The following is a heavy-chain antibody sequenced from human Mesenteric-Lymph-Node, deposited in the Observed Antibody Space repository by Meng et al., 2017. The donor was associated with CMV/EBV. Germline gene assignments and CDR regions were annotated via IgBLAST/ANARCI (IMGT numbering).Heavy chain of an antibody. J-gene: IGHJ3*02. D-gene: IGHD2-2*01. CDR3: ARRVSFVVPAAIRFAFDI. CDR2: INHSGSS. Sequence: SETLSLTCAVYGGSFSGYYWTWIRRSPGKGLEWIGEINHSGSSNYNPSLKSRVTMSVDTSKNQFSVKLSSVTAADTAVYYCARRVSFVVPAAIRFAFDIWGQGTMVTVSS. CDR1: GGSFSGYY. V-gene: IGHV4-34*01.